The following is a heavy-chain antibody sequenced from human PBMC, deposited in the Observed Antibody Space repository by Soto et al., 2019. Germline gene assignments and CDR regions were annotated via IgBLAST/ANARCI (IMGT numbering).Heavy chain of an antibody. Sequence: PGESLKISCKGSGYSFTSYWISWVRQMPGKGLEWMGRIDPSDSYTNYSPSFQGHVTISADKSISTAYLQWSSLKASDTAMYYCASIRSGGKPFDYCGQGTLVTVYS. D-gene: IGHD2-15*01. CDR3: ASIRSGGKPFDY. CDR1: GYSFTSYW. CDR2: IDPSDSYT. J-gene: IGHJ4*02. V-gene: IGHV5-10-1*01.